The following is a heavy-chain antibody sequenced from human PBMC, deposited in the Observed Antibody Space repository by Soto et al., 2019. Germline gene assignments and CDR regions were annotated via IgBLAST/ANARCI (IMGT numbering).Heavy chain of an antibody. V-gene: IGHV3-15*01. CDR1: VFTFSKAC. CDR2: IRSKTDGATT. CDR3: TTFFFSCSCYYGMVV. D-gene: IGHD2-15*01. Sequence: SGTASVFTFSKACMCWVRLAPRKGLEWVGRIRSKTDGATTDYAAPGKGRFTISRDDSKNRLYLQLNSLKTEDTAMYYCTTFFFSCSCYYGMVVSGQRSTFAV. J-gene: IGHJ6*02.